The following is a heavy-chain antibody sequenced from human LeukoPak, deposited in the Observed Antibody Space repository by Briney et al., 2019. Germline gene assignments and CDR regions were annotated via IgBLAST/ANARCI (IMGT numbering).Heavy chain of an antibody. CDR3: AREFSGFDY. CDR2: ISSSSDYI. J-gene: IGHJ4*02. Sequence: PGGSLRLSCAASGFTFRRSAMTWVRQVPGKGLEWVSSISSSSDYIYYADSLKGRFTISRDNAKNSLYLQMNSLRAEDTAVYYCAREFSGFDYWGQGTLVTVSS. V-gene: IGHV3-21*01. D-gene: IGHD6-19*01. CDR1: GFTFRRSA.